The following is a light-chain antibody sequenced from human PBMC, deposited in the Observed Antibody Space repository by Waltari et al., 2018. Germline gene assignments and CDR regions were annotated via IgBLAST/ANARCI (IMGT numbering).Light chain of an antibody. CDR1: SSNIGNNY. V-gene: IGLV1-51*02. CDR3: ASYDSDLDDVP. CDR2: DNN. J-gene: IGLJ2*01. Sequence: QSVLTQPPSVSAAPGQMVTISCSGSSSNIGNNYVSWYQQLPGTAPRLLIYDNNQRPSGIPDRFSGSNSGTSAPLGITGLQTGDEADYYCASYDSDLDDVPFGGGTKLTVL.